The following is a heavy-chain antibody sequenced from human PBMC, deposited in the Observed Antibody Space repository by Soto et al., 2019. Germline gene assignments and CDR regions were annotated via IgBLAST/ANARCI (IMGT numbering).Heavy chain of an antibody. Sequence: QVQLVESGGGVGQPGRSLRLSCAASGFTFSSYAMHWVRQAPGKGLEWVAVISYDGSNKYYADSVKGRFTISRDNSKNTLYLQMNSLRAEDTAVYYCARVPIPGTTYGGFDYWGQGTLVTVSS. CDR1: GFTFSSYA. CDR3: ARVPIPGTTYGGFDY. J-gene: IGHJ4*02. CDR2: ISYDGSNK. V-gene: IGHV3-30-3*01. D-gene: IGHD1-7*01.